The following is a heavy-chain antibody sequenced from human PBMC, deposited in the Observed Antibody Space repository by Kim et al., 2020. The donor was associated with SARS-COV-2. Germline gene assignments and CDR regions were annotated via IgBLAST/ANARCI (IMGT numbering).Heavy chain of an antibody. CDR3: ARDGIGWNLDY. CDR2: ITHAG. Sequence: GGSLRLSCAASGFSFSRYGCHWGRHAPGKWLESVGLITHAGNDEPDGRLSISRDNSKKTLHLQMNNVRSEDKAVYYCARDGIGWNLDYWGQGTLVTVSS. J-gene: IGHJ4*02. D-gene: IGHD1-1*01. V-gene: IGHV3-33*01. CDR1: GFSFSRYG.